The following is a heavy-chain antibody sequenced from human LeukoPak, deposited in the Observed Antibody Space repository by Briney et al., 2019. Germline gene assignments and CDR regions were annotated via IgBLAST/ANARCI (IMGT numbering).Heavy chain of an antibody. D-gene: IGHD3-10*01. CDR2: INSDGSST. Sequence: GGPLRLSCAASGFTFSSYWMHWVRQVPGKGLVWDSRINSDGSSTSYADSVKGRFTISRDNAKNTLYVQMNSLRAEDTAVYYCSTGSGHAFDIWGRGTMVTVSS. V-gene: IGHV3-74*01. CDR3: STGSGHAFDI. J-gene: IGHJ3*02. CDR1: GFTFSSYW.